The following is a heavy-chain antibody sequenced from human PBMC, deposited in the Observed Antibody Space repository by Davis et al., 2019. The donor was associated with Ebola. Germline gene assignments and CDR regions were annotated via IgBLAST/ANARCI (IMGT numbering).Heavy chain of an antibody. CDR3: ARGSRRYSSTLRINWFDP. CDR1: GGSISSYY. Sequence: AGSLRLSCTVSGGSISSYYWRWIRQPPGQGLEWIGEINHSGSTNYNPSLKSRVTISVDTSKNQFSLKLSSVTAADTAVYYCARGSRRYSSTLRINWFDPWGQGTLVTVSS. V-gene: IGHV4-34*01. J-gene: IGHJ5*02. D-gene: IGHD6-13*01. CDR2: INHSGST.